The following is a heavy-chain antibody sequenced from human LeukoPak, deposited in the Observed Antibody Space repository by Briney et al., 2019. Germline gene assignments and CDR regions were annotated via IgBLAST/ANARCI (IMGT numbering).Heavy chain of an antibody. Sequence: GGSLRLSCVASGFTFSRYAMSWVRQAPGKGLEWVSAITNSGGDTYHADSVQGRFTISRDNSDDTLYMQMNSLRVEDTAVYYCARGSSSSRPYYFGSWGQGTLVTVSS. CDR1: GFTFSRYA. J-gene: IGHJ4*02. D-gene: IGHD6-6*01. CDR3: ARGSSSSRPYYFGS. V-gene: IGHV3-23*01. CDR2: ITNSGGDT.